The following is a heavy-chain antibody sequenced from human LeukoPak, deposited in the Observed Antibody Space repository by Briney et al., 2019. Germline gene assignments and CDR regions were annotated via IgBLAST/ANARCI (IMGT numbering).Heavy chain of an antibody. CDR1: GFTFGDYA. J-gene: IGHJ4*02. V-gene: IGHV3-49*03. Sequence: GGSLRLSCTASGFTFGDYAMSWFRQAPGKGLEWVGFIRSKAYGGTTEYAASVKGRFTISRDDSKSIAYLQMNSLKTEDTAVYYCTRGPYDSSGYYYSFDYWGQGTLVTVSS. CDR2: IRSKAYGGTT. CDR3: TRGPYDSSGYYYSFDY. D-gene: IGHD3-22*01.